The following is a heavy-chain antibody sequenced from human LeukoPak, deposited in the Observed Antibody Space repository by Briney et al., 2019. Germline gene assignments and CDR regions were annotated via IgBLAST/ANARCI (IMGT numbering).Heavy chain of an antibody. CDR1: GYTFTSYD. CDR3: ARDFDSSGWPGGY. Sequence: ASVKVSCKASGYTFTSYDINWVRQATGQGLEWMGWMNPNSGNTGYARKFQGRVTMTRNTSISTAYMELSSLRSEDTAVYYCARDFDSSGWPGGYWGQGTLVTVSS. V-gene: IGHV1-8*01. CDR2: MNPNSGNT. D-gene: IGHD6-19*01. J-gene: IGHJ4*02.